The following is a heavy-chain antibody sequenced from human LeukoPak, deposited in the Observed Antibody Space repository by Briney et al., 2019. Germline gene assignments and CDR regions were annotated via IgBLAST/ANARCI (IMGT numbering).Heavy chain of an antibody. CDR1: GFTFSSYS. D-gene: IGHD6-6*01. Sequence: GGSLRLSCAASGFTFSSYSMNWVRQAPGKGLEWVSSISSSSSYIYYADSVKGRFTISRDNAKNSLYLQMNSLRAEDTAVYYCASSGSSSPYYYYYMDVWGKGTTVTVSS. V-gene: IGHV3-21*01. CDR2: ISSSSSYI. J-gene: IGHJ6*03. CDR3: ASSGSSSPYYYYYMDV.